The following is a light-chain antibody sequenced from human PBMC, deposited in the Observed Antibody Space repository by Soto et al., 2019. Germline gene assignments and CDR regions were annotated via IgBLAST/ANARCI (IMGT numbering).Light chain of an antibody. CDR1: QSVSNY. J-gene: IGKJ4*01. CDR2: DAS. CDR3: QQRSNWPLT. V-gene: IGKV3-11*01. Sequence: EIVLTQSPATLSLSPGEGATLSCRASQSVSNYLAWYQQKPGQAPRLLIFDASKRATGIPARFSGSGSGTDFTLTISSLDPEDFAVYYCQQRSNWPLTFGGGSKVEIK.